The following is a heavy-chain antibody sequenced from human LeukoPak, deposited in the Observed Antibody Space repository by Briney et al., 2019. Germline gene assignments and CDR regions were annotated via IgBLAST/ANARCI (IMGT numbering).Heavy chain of an antibody. CDR1: GGTFSSYA. CDR2: IIPIFGTA. V-gene: IGHV1-69*13. D-gene: IGHD6-13*01. J-gene: IGHJ4*02. Sequence: ASVEVSCKASGGTFSSYAISWVRQAPGQGLEWMGGIIPIFGTANYAQKFQGRVTITADESTSTAYMELNSLRSEDTAVYYCASNEVGASSWYGYWGQGTLVTVSS. CDR3: ASNEVGASSWYGY.